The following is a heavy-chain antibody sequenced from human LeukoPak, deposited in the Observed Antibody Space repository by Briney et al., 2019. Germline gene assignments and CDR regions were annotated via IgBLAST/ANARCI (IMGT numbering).Heavy chain of an antibody. D-gene: IGHD3-10*01. V-gene: IGHV4-34*01. J-gene: IGHJ4*02. CDR2: INHSGST. CDR1: GGSFSGYY. CDR3: ARGPTTYYRTFDN. Sequence: SETLSLTCAVYGGSFSGYYWSWIRQPPGKGLEWIGEINHSGSTNYNPSLKSRVTISVDTSKNQFSLKLSSVTAAETAVYYCARGPTTYYRTFDNLRQGTPVTVCS.